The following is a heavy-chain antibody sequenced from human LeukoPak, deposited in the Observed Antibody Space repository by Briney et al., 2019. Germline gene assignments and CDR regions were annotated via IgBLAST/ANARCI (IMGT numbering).Heavy chain of an antibody. CDR1: GFTFSSYG. V-gene: IGHV3-33*01. D-gene: IGHD3-10*01. Sequence: GGSLRPSCAASGFTFSSYGMHWVRQAPGKGLEWVAVIWYDGSNKYYADSVKGRFTISRDNSKNTLYLQMNSLRAEDTAVYYCASVRGASNYFDYWGQGTLVTVSS. CDR3: ASVRGASNYFDY. CDR2: IWYDGSNK. J-gene: IGHJ4*02.